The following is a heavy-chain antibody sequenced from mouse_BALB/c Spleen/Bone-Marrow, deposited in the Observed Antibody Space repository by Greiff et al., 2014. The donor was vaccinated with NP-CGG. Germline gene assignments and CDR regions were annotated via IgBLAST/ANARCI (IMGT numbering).Heavy chain of an antibody. J-gene: IGHJ4*01. CDR2: ISNGGGST. Sequence: VQLKESGGGLVQPGGSLKLSCATSGFTFSDYYMYWVRQTPEKRLEWVAYISNGGGSTYYPDTVKGRFTISRDNAKNTLYLQMSRLKSEDTATYYCARHLYGNYGAMDYWGQGTSVAVSS. D-gene: IGHD2-1*01. CDR3: ARHLYGNYGAMDY. CDR1: GFTFSDYY. V-gene: IGHV5-12*02.